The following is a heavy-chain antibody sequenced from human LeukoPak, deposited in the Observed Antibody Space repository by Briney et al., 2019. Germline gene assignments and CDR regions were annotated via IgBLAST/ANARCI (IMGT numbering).Heavy chain of an antibody. CDR3: ARGSADYSNYPSLNY. J-gene: IGHJ4*02. CDR2: IYYSGST. V-gene: IGHV4-59*01. CDR1: GVSISSYY. Sequence: SGTLSLTCTVSGVSISSYYWSWIRQPPGKGLEWFGYIYYSGSTSYNPSLKSRVTISVDTSKNQFSLKLSSVTAADTAVYYCARGSADYSNYPSLNYWGQGTLVTVSS. D-gene: IGHD4-11*01.